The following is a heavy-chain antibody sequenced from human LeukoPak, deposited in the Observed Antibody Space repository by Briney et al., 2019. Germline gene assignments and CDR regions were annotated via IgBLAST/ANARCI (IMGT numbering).Heavy chain of an antibody. J-gene: IGHJ4*02. CDR1: GGSISSYY. V-gene: IGHV4-59*12. CDR2: IYYSGST. Sequence: SETLSLTCTVSGGSISSYYWSWIRQPPGKGLEWIGYIYYSGSTNYNPSLKSRVTISVDTSKNQFSLKLSSVTAADTAVYYCASLRGYSYGRAGWGQGTLVTVSS. CDR3: ASLRGYSYGRAG. D-gene: IGHD5-18*01.